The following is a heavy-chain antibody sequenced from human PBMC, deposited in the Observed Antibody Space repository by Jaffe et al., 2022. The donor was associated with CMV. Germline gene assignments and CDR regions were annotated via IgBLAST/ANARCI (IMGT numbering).Heavy chain of an antibody. CDR1: GFTFSSYG. D-gene: IGHD3-10*01. CDR2: IWYDGSNK. CDR3: ARDQIVWFGEVYYYYGMDV. J-gene: IGHJ6*02. Sequence: QVQLVESGGGVVQPGRSLRLSCAASGFTFSSYGMHWVRQAPGKGLEWVAVIWYDGSNKYYADSVKGRFTISRDNSKNTLYLQMNSLRAEDTAVYYCARDQIVWFGEVYYYYGMDVWGQGTTVTVSS. V-gene: IGHV3-33*01.